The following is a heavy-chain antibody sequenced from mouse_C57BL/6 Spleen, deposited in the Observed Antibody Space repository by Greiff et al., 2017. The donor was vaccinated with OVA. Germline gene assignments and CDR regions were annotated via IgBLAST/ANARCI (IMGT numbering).Heavy chain of an antibody. CDR1: GFTFSDYY. V-gene: IGHV5-12*01. CDR2: ISNGGGST. Sequence: EVKLEESGGGLVQPGGSLKLSCAASGFTFSDYYMYWVRQTPEKRLEWVAYISNGGGSTYYPDTVKGRFTISRDNAKNTLYLQMSRLKSEDTAMYYCARHDGYYEDYYAMDYWGQGTSVTVSS. CDR3: ARHDGYYEDYYAMDY. J-gene: IGHJ4*01. D-gene: IGHD2-3*01.